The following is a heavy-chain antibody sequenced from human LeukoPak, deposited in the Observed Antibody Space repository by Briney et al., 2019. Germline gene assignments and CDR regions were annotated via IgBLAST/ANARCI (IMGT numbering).Heavy chain of an antibody. CDR2: IYYSGST. D-gene: IGHD2-2*01. J-gene: IGHJ4*02. Sequence: SETLSLTCTVSGGSISSYYWSWIRQPPGKGLEWIGYIYYSGSTNYNPSLMSRVTISVNTSKNQFSLKLSSVTAADTAVYYCARLPRYCSSTSCQNWGQGTLVTVSS. CDR1: GGSISSYY. V-gene: IGHV4-59*12. CDR3: ARLPRYCSSTSCQN.